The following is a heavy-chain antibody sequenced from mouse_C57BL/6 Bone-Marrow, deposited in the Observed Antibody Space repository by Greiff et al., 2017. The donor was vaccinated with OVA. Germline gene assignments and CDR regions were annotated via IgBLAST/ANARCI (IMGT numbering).Heavy chain of an antibody. D-gene: IGHD2-3*01. J-gene: IGHJ1*03. Sequence: EVHLVESGGGLVQPGGSLKLSCAASGFTFSDYGMAWVRQAPRKGPEWVAFISNLAYSIYYADTVTGRFTISRENAKNTLYLEMSSLRSEDTAMYYCARCDGYYWCFEVWGTGTTVTVSS. CDR2: ISNLAYSI. CDR3: ARCDGYYWCFEV. CDR1: GFTFSDYG. V-gene: IGHV5-15*01.